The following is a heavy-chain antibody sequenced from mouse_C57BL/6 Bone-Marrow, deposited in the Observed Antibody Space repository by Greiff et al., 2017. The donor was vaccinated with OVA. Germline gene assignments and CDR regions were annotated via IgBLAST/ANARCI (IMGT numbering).Heavy chain of an antibody. J-gene: IGHJ2*01. CDR1: GYTFTSYW. V-gene: IGHV1-53*01. Sequence: LQPGTELANPVSSDKLSCKASGYTFTSYWMHWVKPRPGQGLEWIGNINPSNGGTNYNEKFKSKATLTVDKSSSTAYMQLSSLTSEDSAVYYCAQNPFYYYGSSYGYWGQGTTLTVSS. CDR3: AQNPFYYYGSSYGY. D-gene: IGHD1-1*01. CDR2: INPSNGGT.